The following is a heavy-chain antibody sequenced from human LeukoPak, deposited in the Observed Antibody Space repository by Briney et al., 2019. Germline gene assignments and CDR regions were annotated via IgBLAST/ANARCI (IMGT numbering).Heavy chain of an antibody. D-gene: IGHD3-3*02. J-gene: IGHJ4*02. Sequence: GGSLRLSXAASGFTFSSYAMSWVRQTPGKGLEWVSAISGSGGNTYYADSVKGRFTVSRDNSKNTLYLQMDSLRADDTAVYYCAKAAFSRTSYFDYWGQGTLVTASS. CDR1: GFTFSSYA. V-gene: IGHV3-23*01. CDR3: AKAAFSRTSYFDY. CDR2: ISGSGGNT.